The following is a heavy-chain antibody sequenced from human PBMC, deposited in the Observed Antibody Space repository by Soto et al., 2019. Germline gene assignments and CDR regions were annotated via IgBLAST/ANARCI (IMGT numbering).Heavy chain of an antibody. J-gene: IGHJ4*02. CDR1: GGTFSSYS. Sequence: SVKVSCKASGGTFSSYSINWVRQAPGQGLEWMGGIIPIFGTANYEQKFQGRVTITADEPTSTAYMELSRLRSEDTAVYYCARDGGRHSGGIDYWGQGTMVTVSS. CDR2: IIPIFGTA. V-gene: IGHV1-69*13. CDR3: ARDGGRHSGGIDY. D-gene: IGHD1-26*01.